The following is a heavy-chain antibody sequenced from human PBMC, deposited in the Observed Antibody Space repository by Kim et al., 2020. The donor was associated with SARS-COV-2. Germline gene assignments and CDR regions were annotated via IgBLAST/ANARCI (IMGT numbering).Heavy chain of an antibody. CDR1: GGTFSSYA. Sequence: SVKVSCKASGGTFSSYAISWVRQAPGQGLEWMGGIIPIFGTANYAQKFQGRVTITADESTSTAYMELSSLRSEDTAVYYCARRGGITMIVVDYYGMDVWGQGTTVTVSS. V-gene: IGHV1-69*13. D-gene: IGHD3-22*01. CDR2: IIPIFGTA. J-gene: IGHJ6*02. CDR3: ARRGGITMIVVDYYGMDV.